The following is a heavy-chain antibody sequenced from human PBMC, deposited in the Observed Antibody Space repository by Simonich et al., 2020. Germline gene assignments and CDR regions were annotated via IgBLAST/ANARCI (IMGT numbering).Heavy chain of an antibody. CDR3: ARHQEGLYYFDY. J-gene: IGHJ4*02. CDR2: INAGNGNT. V-gene: IGHV1-3*01. Sequence: QVQLVQSGAEVKKPGASVKVSCKASGYPFTSYAMHWVRQAPGQRLEWMGGINAGNGNTKYSQKFQGRVTITRDTSASTAYMELSSLRSEDTAVYYCARHQEGLYYFDYWGQGTLVTVSS. CDR1: GYPFTSYA.